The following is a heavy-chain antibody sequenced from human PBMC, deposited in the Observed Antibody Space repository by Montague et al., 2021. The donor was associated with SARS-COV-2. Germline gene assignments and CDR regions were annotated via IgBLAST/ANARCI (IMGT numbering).Heavy chain of an antibody. CDR2: TNSDGRST. Sequence: SLRPSCAVSGFTFSNYWMHWVRQAPGKGLEWVSRTNSDGRSTTYADSVKGRFTISRDNAKNTLFLQINSLRGEDTAVYYCVREVGMVVARTLGRLDPWGQGTLVTVSS. CDR1: GFTFSNYW. D-gene: IGHD6-19*01. CDR3: VREVGMVVARTLGRLDP. J-gene: IGHJ5*02. V-gene: IGHV3-74*01.